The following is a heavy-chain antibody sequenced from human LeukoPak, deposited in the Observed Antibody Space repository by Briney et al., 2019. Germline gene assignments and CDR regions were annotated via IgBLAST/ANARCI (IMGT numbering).Heavy chain of an antibody. V-gene: IGHV4-4*07. D-gene: IGHD6-13*01. Sequence: SETLSLTCTVSGGSISSYYWSWIRQPAGKGLEWIGRIDTSGNTNYKPSLKSRVTMSVDTSKNQFSLKLNSVTAADTAVYYCARVSSSWYRDWYFDLWGRGTLVTVSS. J-gene: IGHJ2*01. CDR2: IDTSGNT. CDR3: ARVSSSWYRDWYFDL. CDR1: GGSISSYY.